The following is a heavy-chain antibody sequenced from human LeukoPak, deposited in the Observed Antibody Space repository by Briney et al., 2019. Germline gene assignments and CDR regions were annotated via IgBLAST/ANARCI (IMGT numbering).Heavy chain of an antibody. J-gene: IGHJ4*02. CDR1: GGSISSGSYY. Sequence: PSETLSLTCTVSGGSISSGSYYWGWIRQPPGKGLEWIGSIYYSGSTYYNPSLKSRVTISVDTSKNQFSLKLSSVTAADTAVYYCARIRAWFSTSADRRFDYWGQGTLVTVSS. CDR3: ARIRAWFSTSADRRFDY. CDR2: IYYSGST. V-gene: IGHV4-39*01. D-gene: IGHD2-2*01.